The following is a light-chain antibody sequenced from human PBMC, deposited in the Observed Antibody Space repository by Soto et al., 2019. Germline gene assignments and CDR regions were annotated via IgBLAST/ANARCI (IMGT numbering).Light chain of an antibody. CDR3: CSYAGSATLV. V-gene: IGLV2-23*01. J-gene: IGLJ3*02. Sequence: QSVLTQPASVSGSPGQSITISCTGTSSDVGSHNVVSWYQQHPGKAPKLVIYESTKRPSGVPNRFSGSRSGNTASLTISGLQAEDEGDYYCCSYAGSATLVFGGGTKLTVL. CDR1: SSDVGSHNV. CDR2: EST.